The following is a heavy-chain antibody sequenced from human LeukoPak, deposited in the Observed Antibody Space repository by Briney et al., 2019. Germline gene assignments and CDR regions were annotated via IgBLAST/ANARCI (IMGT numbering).Heavy chain of an antibody. Sequence: ASVKVSCKASGYTFTGYFMHWVRQAPGQGLEWMGWINPNSGGTNCAQKFQGRVTMTRDTSISTAYMELSRLKSDDTAVYYCARDIRRNNSSHIDYWGQGALVTVSP. CDR3: ARDIRRNNSSHIDY. CDR1: GYTFTGYF. V-gene: IGHV1-2*02. CDR2: INPNSGGT. J-gene: IGHJ4*02. D-gene: IGHD6-13*01.